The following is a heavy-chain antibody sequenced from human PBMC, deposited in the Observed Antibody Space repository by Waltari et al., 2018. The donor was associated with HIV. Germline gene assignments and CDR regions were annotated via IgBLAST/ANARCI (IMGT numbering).Heavy chain of an antibody. CDR1: GSNSNYYA. J-gene: IGHJ4*02. V-gene: IGHV3-30*11. CDR3: ARVADLRFHY. CDR2: ISYDGTNE. Sequence: QVPLVESGVGVVQPERSLRLSRAASGSNSNYYAMHWVRQAPGKGLEWVGFISYDGTNEHYADSVKGRFTISRDSSMSTVYLQMNSLRAEDTAVYYCARVADLRFHYWGQGTLVTVSS.